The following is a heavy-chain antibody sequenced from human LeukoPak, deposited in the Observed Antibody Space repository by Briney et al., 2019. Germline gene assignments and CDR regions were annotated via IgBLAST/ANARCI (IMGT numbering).Heavy chain of an antibody. CDR1: GYTFTSYG. CDR2: ISAYNGNT. V-gene: IGHV1-18*01. J-gene: IGHJ4*02. D-gene: IGHD3-3*01. Sequence: ASVKVSCKASGYTFTSYGISWVRQAPGQGLEWMGWISAYNGNTNYAQKLQGRVTMTTDTSTSTAYMELRSLRSDDTAVYYCARASLQAPYHDFWSGYWYSGPHSDYWGQGTLVTVSS. CDR3: ARASLQAPYHDFWSGYWYSGPHSDY.